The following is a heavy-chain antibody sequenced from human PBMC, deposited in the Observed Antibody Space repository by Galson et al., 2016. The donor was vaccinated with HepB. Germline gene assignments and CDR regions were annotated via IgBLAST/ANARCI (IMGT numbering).Heavy chain of an antibody. D-gene: IGHD1-14*01. CDR3: TTNFRGRRVAPDN. J-gene: IGHJ4*02. V-gene: IGHV3-53*01. CDR1: GLTVSSNY. Sequence: SLRLSCAASGLTVSSNYINWVRQAPGKGLEWVSIIFSGGFIDHAAPVEGRFTISRDDSKNTLYLQMNSLKTGDTAVYYCTTNFRGRRVAPDNWGQGTLVTVSS. CDR2: IFSGGFI.